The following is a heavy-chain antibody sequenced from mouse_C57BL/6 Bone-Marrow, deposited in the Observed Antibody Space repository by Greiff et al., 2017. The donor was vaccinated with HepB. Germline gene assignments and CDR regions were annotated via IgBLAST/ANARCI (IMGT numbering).Heavy chain of an antibody. D-gene: IGHD2-12*01. J-gene: IGHJ4*01. CDR2: IWSGGST. V-gene: IGHV2-2*01. CDR3: ERTLYRGYYAMDY. CDR1: GFSLTSYG. Sequence: QVQLQQSGPGLVQPSQSLSITCTVSGFSLTSYGVHWVRQSPGKGLEWLGVIWSGGSTDYNAAFISILSISKDNSKSQVFFKMNSLQVDDTAIYYCERTLYRGYYAMDYWGQGTSVTVSS.